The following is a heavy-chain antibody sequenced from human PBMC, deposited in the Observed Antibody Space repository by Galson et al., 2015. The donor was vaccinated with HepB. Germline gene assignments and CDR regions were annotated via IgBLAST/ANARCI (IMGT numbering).Heavy chain of an antibody. D-gene: IGHD2-15*01. V-gene: IGHV6-1*01. CDR3: ARDIPPPLPYCSGGSCYSGPYYYYYGMDV. J-gene: IGHJ6*02. Sequence: CAISGDSVSSNSAAWNWIRQSPSRGLEWLGRTYYGSKWYNDYAVSVKSRITINPDTSKNQFSLQLNSVTPEDTAVYYCARDIPPPLPYCSGGSCYSGPYYYYYGMDVWGQGTTVTVSS. CDR2: TYYGSKWYN. CDR1: GDSVSSNSAA.